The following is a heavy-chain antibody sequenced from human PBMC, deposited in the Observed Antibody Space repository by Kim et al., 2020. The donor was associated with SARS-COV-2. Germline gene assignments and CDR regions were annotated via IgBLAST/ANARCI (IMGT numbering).Heavy chain of an antibody. V-gene: IGHV6-1*01. Sequence: NNYAASVKSRIIINPDTSKNQVSLQLNSVTPEDTAVYYCARGKAATGIDYWGQGTLVTVSS. J-gene: IGHJ4*02. CDR3: ARGKAATGIDY. D-gene: IGHD2-15*01. CDR2: N.